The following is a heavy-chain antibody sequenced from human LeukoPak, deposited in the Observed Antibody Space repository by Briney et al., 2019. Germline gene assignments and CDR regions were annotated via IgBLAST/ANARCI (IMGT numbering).Heavy chain of an antibody. J-gene: IGHJ3*02. V-gene: IGHV3-13*04. Sequence: PGGSLRLSCAAPGFTFSTYDMHWVRQATGKGLEWVSAIETAGETHYAGSVKGRFTISRENAKNSLYLQMNSLRDGDTAVYYCARDYSGENVFDIWGQGTMVTVSS. CDR3: ARDYSGENVFDI. D-gene: IGHD3-16*01. CDR1: GFTFSTYD. CDR2: IETAGET.